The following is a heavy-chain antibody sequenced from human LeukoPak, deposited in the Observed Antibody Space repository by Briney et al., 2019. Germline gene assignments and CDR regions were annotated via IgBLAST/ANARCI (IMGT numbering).Heavy chain of an antibody. D-gene: IGHD2-15*01. Sequence: GGSLRLSCAASGFTFSSYGVHWVRQAPGKGLEWVAVIWYDGSNKYYADPVKGRFTISRDNSKNTLYLQMNSLRAEDTAVYYCAKVFSDCSGGSCYWSEFDYWGQGTLVTVSS. CDR2: IWYDGSNK. CDR1: GFTFSSYG. V-gene: IGHV3-33*06. J-gene: IGHJ4*02. CDR3: AKVFSDCSGGSCYWSEFDY.